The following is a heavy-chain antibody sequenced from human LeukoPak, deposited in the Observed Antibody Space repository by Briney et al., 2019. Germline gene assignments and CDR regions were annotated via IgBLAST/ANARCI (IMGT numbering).Heavy chain of an antibody. CDR3: AKYTVGTMLDS. CDR2: LYYGVNT. V-gene: IGHV4-39*07. Sequence: SETLSLTCTVSGDSITSSSSYWGWIRQPPGKGLEWIGSLYYGVNTQYNPSLKSRVTISVDTSKNQFSLRVNSVTAADTAVYYCAKYTVGTMLDSWALGTLVTVSS. CDR1: GDSITSSSSY. J-gene: IGHJ5*01. D-gene: IGHD2-2*02.